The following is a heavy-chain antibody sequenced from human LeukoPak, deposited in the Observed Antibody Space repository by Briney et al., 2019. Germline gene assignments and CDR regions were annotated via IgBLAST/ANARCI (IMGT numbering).Heavy chain of an antibody. CDR3: ARHMVRGVHAFDI. J-gene: IGHJ3*02. CDR2: IYTSGST. V-gene: IGHV4-4*07. CDR1: GGSISSYY. D-gene: IGHD3-10*01. Sequence: PSETLPLTCTVSGGSISSYYWSWIRQPAGKGLEWIGRIYTSGSTDYNPSLKSRVTMSVDTSKNQFSLKLSSVTAADTAVYYCARHMVRGVHAFDIWGQGTMVTVSS.